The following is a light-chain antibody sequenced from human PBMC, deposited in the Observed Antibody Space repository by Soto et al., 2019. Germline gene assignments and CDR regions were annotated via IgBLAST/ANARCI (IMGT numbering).Light chain of an antibody. CDR2: AAS. CDR1: LGIRND. Sequence: DIQMTQSPSSLSASVGDRVTITCRASLGIRNDLGWYQHKPGKAPKRLIYAASSLQSGVPSRFSGSGSWTEFALTISRLQPEDFATYGCLQHDSYPWTFGQGTKVEFK. J-gene: IGKJ1*01. CDR3: LQHDSYPWT. V-gene: IGKV1-17*01.